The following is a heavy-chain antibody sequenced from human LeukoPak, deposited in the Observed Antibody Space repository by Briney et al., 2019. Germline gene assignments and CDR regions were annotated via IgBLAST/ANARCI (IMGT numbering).Heavy chain of an antibody. Sequence: SETLSLTRTVSGGSISSSSYYWGWIRQPPGKGLEWIGSIYYSGSTYYNPSLKSRVTISVDTSKNQFSLKLSSVTAADTAVYYCARDVNWRSSGWYDWFDPWGQGTLVTVSS. V-gene: IGHV4-39*07. CDR1: GGSISSSSYY. CDR3: ARDVNWRSSGWYDWFDP. D-gene: IGHD6-19*01. J-gene: IGHJ5*02. CDR2: IYYSGST.